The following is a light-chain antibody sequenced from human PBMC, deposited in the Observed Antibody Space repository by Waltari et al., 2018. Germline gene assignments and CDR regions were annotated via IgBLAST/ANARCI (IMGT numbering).Light chain of an antibody. CDR1: QGISTY. CDR3: LQYNSHPYS. V-gene: IGKV1-17*01. Sequence: DIQMTQSPSSLSASAGDTVTITCRASQGISTYLNWYQQKPGKAPKRLIYAASSLESGVPSSFSGSVSGTDFTLTISSLQPEDFATYYCLQYNSHPYSFGQGTKVEIK. J-gene: IGKJ2*03. CDR2: AAS.